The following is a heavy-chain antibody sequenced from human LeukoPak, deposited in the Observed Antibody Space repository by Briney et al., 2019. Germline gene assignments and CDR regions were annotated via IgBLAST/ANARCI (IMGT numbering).Heavy chain of an antibody. CDR3: AKDQSDTDMAYLFDY. D-gene: IGHD5-18*01. CDR1: GFNFSSYA. V-gene: IGHV3-23*01. J-gene: IGHJ4*02. CDR2: ISGSGGNT. Sequence: GGSLRLSCAASGFNFSSYAMTWVRQAPGKGLEWVSAISGSGGNTYYADSVKGRFTISRDNSKNTLYLQMNSLRAEDTAVYYCAKDQSDTDMAYLFDYWGQGTPVTVSS.